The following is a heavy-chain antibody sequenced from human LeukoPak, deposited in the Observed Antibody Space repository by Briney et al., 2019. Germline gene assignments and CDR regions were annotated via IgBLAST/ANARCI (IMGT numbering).Heavy chain of an antibody. CDR3: ARTQGVYSYGYSPIDY. CDR1: GFTFSSYG. Sequence: PGGSLRLSCAASGFTFSSYGMHWVRQAPGKGLEWVAFIRYDGSNKYYADSVKGRFTISRDNSKNTLYLHVNSLRPEDTAVYYCARTQGVYSYGYSPIDYWGQGTLVTVSS. V-gene: IGHV3-30*02. D-gene: IGHD5-18*01. J-gene: IGHJ4*02. CDR2: IRYDGSNK.